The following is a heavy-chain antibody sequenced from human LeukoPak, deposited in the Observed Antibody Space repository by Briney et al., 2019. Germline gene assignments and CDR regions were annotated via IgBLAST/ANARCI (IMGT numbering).Heavy chain of an antibody. J-gene: IGHJ4*02. CDR1: GGTFSSYT. CDR2: IIPILGIA. D-gene: IGHD2-21*02. V-gene: IGHV1-69*02. CDR3: ARAYGEYCGGDCYSDYYFDY. Sequence: ASVKVSCKASGGTFSSYTISWVRQAPGQGLGWMGRIIPILGIANYAQKFQGGVTITADKSTSTAYMELSSLRSEDTAVYYCARAYGEYCGGDCYSDYYFDYWGQGTLVTVSS.